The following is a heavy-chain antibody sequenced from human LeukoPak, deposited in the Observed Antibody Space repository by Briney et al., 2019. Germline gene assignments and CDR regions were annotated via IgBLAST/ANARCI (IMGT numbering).Heavy chain of an antibody. D-gene: IGHD3-10*01. Sequence: ASVKVSCKASGGTFSSYAISWVRQAPGQGLEWMGGIIPIFGTANYAQKFQGRVTITTDESTSTAYMELSSLRSEDTAVYYCTREAGSYCFDYWGQGTLVTVSS. CDR3: TREAGSYCFDY. CDR1: GGTFSSYA. V-gene: IGHV1-69*05. J-gene: IGHJ4*02. CDR2: IIPIFGTA.